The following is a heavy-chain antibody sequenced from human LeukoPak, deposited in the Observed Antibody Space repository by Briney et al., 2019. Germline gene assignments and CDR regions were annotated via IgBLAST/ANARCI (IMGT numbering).Heavy chain of an antibody. CDR1: GYTFTDYY. D-gene: IGHD3-22*01. CDR3: ARVSRFYYDSSGDFDY. Sequence: GASVKVSCKASGYTFTDYYMHWVRQAPGQGLEWTGWITPNSGATKYAQKFRGRVSMTRDTSINTAYMELSRLRSDDTAIYYCARVSRFYYDSSGDFDYWGQGTLVTVSS. CDR2: ITPNSGAT. V-gene: IGHV1-2*02. J-gene: IGHJ4*02.